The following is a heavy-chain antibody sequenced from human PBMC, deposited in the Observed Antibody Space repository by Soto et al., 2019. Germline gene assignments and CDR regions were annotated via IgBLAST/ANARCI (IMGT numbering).Heavy chain of an antibody. D-gene: IGHD1-26*01. Sequence: EVQLVQSGAEVKKPGDSLQISCKGSGYIFTNHWIGWVRQMLGKGLEWMGIIYPGDSDTSYSPSFQGQVTISVDKATNTAYLQWRSLKASDSAMYYCARTSGGYLYSLDYWAQGTLVTVSS. V-gene: IGHV5-51*03. CDR2: IYPGDSDT. CDR3: ARTSGGYLYSLDY. J-gene: IGHJ4*02. CDR1: GYIFTNHW.